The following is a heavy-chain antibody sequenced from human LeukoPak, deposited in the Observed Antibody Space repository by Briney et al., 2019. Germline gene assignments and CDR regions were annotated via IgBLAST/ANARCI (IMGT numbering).Heavy chain of an antibody. CDR3: ARIIAVAPHYYMDV. CDR1: GGTFSSYA. CDR2: IIPIFGTA. Sequence: CKASGGTFSSYAISWVRQAPGQGLEWMGRIIPIFGTANYAQKFQGRVTITTDESTSTAYMELSSLRSEDTAVYYCARIIAVAPHYYMDVWGKGTTVTVSS. D-gene: IGHD6-19*01. J-gene: IGHJ6*03. V-gene: IGHV1-69*05.